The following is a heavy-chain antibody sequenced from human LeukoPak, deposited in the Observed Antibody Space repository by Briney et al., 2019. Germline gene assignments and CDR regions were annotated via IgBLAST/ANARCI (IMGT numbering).Heavy chain of an antibody. CDR2: ISGSGGST. J-gene: IGHJ4*02. CDR3: AKGIYGSGSSNYFDY. D-gene: IGHD3-10*01. V-gene: IGHV3-23*01. CDR1: GFTFSSYA. Sequence: GGSLRLSCAASGFTFSSYAMSWVRQAPGKGLEWVSAISGSGGSTYYADSVKGRFTISRDNSKNTLYLQMNSLRAQDTAVYYCAKGIYGSGSSNYFDYWGQGTLVTVSS.